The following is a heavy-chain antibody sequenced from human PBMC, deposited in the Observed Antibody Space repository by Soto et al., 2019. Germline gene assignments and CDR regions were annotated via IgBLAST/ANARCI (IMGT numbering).Heavy chain of an antibody. D-gene: IGHD1-1*01. CDR2: TIPIYGAA. V-gene: IGHV1-69*12. J-gene: IGHJ5*02. CDR1: GGTFSSYT. Sequence: QVQLVQSGAEVKKPGSSVKVSCRASGGTFSSYTFTWVRQAPGQGLEWMGGTIPIYGAANYAQKFQGRVTLTADESTSTAYMELSSLTSEDTAVYYCARGLEGLDPWGQGTLVTVSS. CDR3: ARGLEGLDP.